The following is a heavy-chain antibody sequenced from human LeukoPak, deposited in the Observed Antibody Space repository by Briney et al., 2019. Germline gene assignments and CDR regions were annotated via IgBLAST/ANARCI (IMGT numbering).Heavy chain of an antibody. CDR3: ARGGIMITFGGVIVPFDY. J-gene: IGHJ4*02. CDR2: INPNSGGT. D-gene: IGHD3-16*02. CDR1: GYTFTGYY. V-gene: IGHV1-2*02. Sequence: GASVKVSCKASGYTFTGYYMHWVRQAPGQGLEWMGWINPNSGGTNYAQKFQGRVTMTRDTSISTAYMELSRLRSDDTAVYYCARGGIMITFGGVIVPFDYWGQGTLVTVSS.